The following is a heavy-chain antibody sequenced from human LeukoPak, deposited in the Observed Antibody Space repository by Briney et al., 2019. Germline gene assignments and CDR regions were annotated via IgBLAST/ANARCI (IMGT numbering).Heavy chain of an antibody. D-gene: IGHD6-19*01. V-gene: IGHV1-69*05. J-gene: IGHJ5*02. CDR2: IIPIFGTA. CDR3: ARGGFGSPRGWFDP. Sequence: SSVKVSCKASGGTFSSYAISWVRQPPGQGLEWMGGIIPIFGTANSAQKLQGRVTMTTDTSTSTAYMELRSLRSEDTAVYCCARGGFGSPRGWFDPWGHGNLVTVSS. CDR1: GGTFSSYA.